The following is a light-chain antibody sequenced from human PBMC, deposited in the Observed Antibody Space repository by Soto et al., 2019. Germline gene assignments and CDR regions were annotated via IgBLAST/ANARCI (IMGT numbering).Light chain of an antibody. CDR1: QRISSC. CDR2: AAS. CDR3: QQNYSTPRT. V-gene: IGKV1-39*01. J-gene: IGKJ1*01. Sequence: DIQMTQSPSSLSASVGDRVTITCRASQRISSCLDWYQQKPGKAPKLLIYAASSLQSGVPSRFSGSGSGTDFTLTISSLQPEDFATYYCQQNYSTPRTFGQGTKVDIK.